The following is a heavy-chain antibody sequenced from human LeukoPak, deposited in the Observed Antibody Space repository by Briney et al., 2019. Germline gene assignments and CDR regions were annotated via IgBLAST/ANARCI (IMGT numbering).Heavy chain of an antibody. Sequence: ETLSLTCAVSGGSISSNNWWIWVRQSPEKGLEWVSGTHGSGGSAYYADSVKGRFTISRDNSKNTLYLQMTGLSADDTALYYCAKGSGTLAATDALDSWGQGTLVTVSS. CDR3: AKGSGTLAATDALDS. V-gene: IGHV3-23*01. CDR2: THGSGGSA. CDR1: GGSISSNN. D-gene: IGHD6-13*01. J-gene: IGHJ4*02.